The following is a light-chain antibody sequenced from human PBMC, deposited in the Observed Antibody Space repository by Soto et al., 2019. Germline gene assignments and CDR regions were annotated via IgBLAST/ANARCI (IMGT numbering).Light chain of an antibody. Sequence: DIQMTQSPSSLSASVGDRVTITCRASQSISNYLNWYQQKPGKAPRLLIYAASSSQSGVPSRFSGSGSGTDFTLSIRGLQPEDFATYYCQQSGTFGQGTKVDIK. CDR3: QQSGT. J-gene: IGKJ1*01. CDR2: AAS. V-gene: IGKV1-39*01. CDR1: QSISNY.